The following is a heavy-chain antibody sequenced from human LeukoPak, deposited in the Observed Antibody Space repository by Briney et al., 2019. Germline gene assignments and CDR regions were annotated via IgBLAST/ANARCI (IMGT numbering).Heavy chain of an antibody. V-gene: IGHV3-7*01. D-gene: IGHD1-1*01. Sequence: PGGSLRLSCAASGFTFSSYWMSWVRQAPGKGLEWVANIKQDGSEKYYVDSVKGRFTISRDNAKNSLYLQMNSLRAEDTAVYYCARTAPYLPPKHDGDAFDIWGQGTMVTVSS. CDR1: GFTFSSYW. CDR3: ARTAPYLPPKHDGDAFDI. CDR2: IKQDGSEK. J-gene: IGHJ3*02.